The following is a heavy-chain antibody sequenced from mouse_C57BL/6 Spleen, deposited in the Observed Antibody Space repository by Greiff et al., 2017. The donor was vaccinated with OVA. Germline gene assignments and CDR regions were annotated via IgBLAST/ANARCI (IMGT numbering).Heavy chain of an antibody. V-gene: IGHV1-82*01. CDR2: IYPGDGDT. Sequence: VQLQESGPELVKPGASVKISCKASGYAFRSSWLNWVKQRPGKGLEWIGRIYPGDGDTNYNGKFKGKATLTADKSSSTAYMQLSSLTSEDSAVYFCARSTTVVVDYWGQGTSVTVSS. CDR3: ARSTTVVVDY. J-gene: IGHJ4*01. CDR1: GYAFRSSW. D-gene: IGHD1-1*01.